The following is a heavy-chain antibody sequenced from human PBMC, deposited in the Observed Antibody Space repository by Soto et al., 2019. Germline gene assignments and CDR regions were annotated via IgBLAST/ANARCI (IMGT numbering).Heavy chain of an antibody. Sequence: ASVKVSCKASGYTFTSYGISCVRQAPGQGLEWMGWISAYNGNTNYAQKLQGRVTMTTDTSTSTAYMELRSLRSDDTAVYYCARDEGSSSWYGYYYYGMDVWGQGTTVTVSS. CDR1: GYTFTSYG. D-gene: IGHD6-13*01. CDR2: ISAYNGNT. V-gene: IGHV1-18*01. J-gene: IGHJ6*02. CDR3: ARDEGSSSWYGYYYYGMDV.